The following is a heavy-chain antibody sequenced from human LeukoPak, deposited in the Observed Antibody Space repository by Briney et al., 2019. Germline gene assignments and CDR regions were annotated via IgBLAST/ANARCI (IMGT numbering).Heavy chain of an antibody. D-gene: IGHD3-10*01. CDR1: RFTFSSYA. V-gene: IGHV3-23*01. Sequence: PGGSLRLSCAASRFTFSSYAMSWVRQAPGKGLEWVSAISGSGGSTYYADSVKGRFTISRDNSKNTLYLQMNSLRAEDTAVYYCAKGRDYYGSGSSDWGQGTLVTVSS. CDR2: ISGSGGST. J-gene: IGHJ4*02. CDR3: AKGRDYYGSGSSD.